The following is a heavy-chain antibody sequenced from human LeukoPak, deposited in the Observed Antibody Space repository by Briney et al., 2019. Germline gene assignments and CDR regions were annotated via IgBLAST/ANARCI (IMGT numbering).Heavy chain of an antibody. CDR1: GFTFSSYA. V-gene: IGHV3-23*01. CDR3: AKNYYGSGSTLDY. Sequence: GGSLGLSCAASGFTFSSYATSWVRQAPGKGLEGVSAFSGSGGSTYYADSVKGRFTISRDNSKNTLYLQMDSLRAEDTAVYYCAKNYYGSGSTLDYWGQGTLVTVSS. CDR2: FSGSGGST. J-gene: IGHJ4*02. D-gene: IGHD3-10*01.